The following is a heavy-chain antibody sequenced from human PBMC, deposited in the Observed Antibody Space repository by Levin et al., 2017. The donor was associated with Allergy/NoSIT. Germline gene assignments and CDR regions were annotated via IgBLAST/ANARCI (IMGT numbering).Heavy chain of an antibody. CDR2: IGMTGDT. D-gene: IGHD2-15*01. J-gene: IGHJ3*01. CDR3: VRWSYCSGFGTCHMIGAFDV. V-gene: IGHV3-13*01. CDR1: GFTLGNYD. Sequence: PGGSLRLSCAASGFTLGNYDMHWVRQVAGKGLEWVSGIGMTGDTYYPESVKGRFTVSRDNAKNSLYLQMNSLRVGDTAVYFCVRWSYCSGFGTCHMIGAFDVWGQGTL.